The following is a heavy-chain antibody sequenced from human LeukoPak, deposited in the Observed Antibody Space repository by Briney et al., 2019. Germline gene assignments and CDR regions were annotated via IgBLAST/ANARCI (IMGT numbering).Heavy chain of an antibody. V-gene: IGHV4-61*02. CDR2: IYTSGST. J-gene: IGHJ4*02. D-gene: IGHD4-11*01. CDR1: GGSISSGSYY. CDR3: ARDQVTSALGGYFDY. Sequence: SQTLSLTCTVSGGSISSGSYYWSWIRQPAGKGLEWIGRIYTSGSTYYNPSLESRVTISVDTSKNQFSLKLNSVTAADTAVYYCARDQVTSALGGYFDYWGQGTLVTVSS.